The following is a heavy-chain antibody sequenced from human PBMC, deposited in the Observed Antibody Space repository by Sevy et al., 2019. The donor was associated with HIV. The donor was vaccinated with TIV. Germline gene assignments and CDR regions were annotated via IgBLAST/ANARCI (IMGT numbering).Heavy chain of an antibody. D-gene: IGHD2-15*01. CDR1: GFTFSNAW. CDR2: IRSKAGGGTT. J-gene: IGHJ4*02. CDR3: TTDHRRDGIVVVPFEY. Sequence: AGSLRLSCAASGFTFSNAWMSWVRQSPGKGLEWVGRIRSKAGGGTTDYATIVKGKFTISRDDSRDILYLQLNSLETEDTAVYYCTTDHRRDGIVVVPFEYWGQGTLVTVSS. V-gene: IGHV3-15*01.